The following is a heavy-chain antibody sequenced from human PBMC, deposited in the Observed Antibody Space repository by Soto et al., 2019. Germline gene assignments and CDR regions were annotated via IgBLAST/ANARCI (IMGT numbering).Heavy chain of an antibody. CDR1: GGSISGYF. Sequence: QVQLQESGPGLVKPSETLSLSCTVSGGSISGYFWSWVRQAPGKGLDWIGYIYDSGSTIYNPSLKSRVTILIDPSKNQFSLKLSSVTAADTAVYYCARHALAVAGTGYFDLWGRGTLVTVSS. V-gene: IGHV4-59*08. D-gene: IGHD6-13*01. CDR2: IYDSGST. CDR3: ARHALAVAGTGYFDL. J-gene: IGHJ2*01.